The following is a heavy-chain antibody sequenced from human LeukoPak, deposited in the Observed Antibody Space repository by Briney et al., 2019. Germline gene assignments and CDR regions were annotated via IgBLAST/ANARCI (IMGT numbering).Heavy chain of an antibody. Sequence: GASVKASCKASGYTFTGYYMHWVRQAPGQGLEWMGRINPNSGGTNYAQKFQGRVTMTRDTSISTAYMELSRLRSDDTAVYYCAREFVVVVAAFEPWGQGTLVTVSS. D-gene: IGHD2-15*01. CDR1: GYTFTGYY. J-gene: IGHJ5*02. CDR2: INPNSGGT. V-gene: IGHV1-2*06. CDR3: AREFVVVVAAFEP.